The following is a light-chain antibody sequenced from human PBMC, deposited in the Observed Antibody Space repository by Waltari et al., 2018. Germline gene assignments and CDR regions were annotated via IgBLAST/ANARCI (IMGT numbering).Light chain of an antibody. V-gene: IGKV3-20*01. CDR1: QSVSSSY. Sequence: LTQSPGTLSLSPGERATLSYRASQSVSSSYLAWYQQKPGQAPRVLIHGASNRATGIPDRFSGSGSGTDFTLTISRLEPEDFAVYYCQQYGSSPWTFGQGTKVEIK. J-gene: IGKJ1*01. CDR2: GAS. CDR3: QQYGSSPWT.